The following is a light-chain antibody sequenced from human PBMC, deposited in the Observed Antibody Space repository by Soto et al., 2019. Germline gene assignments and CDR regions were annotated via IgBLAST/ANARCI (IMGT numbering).Light chain of an antibody. CDR3: MQALQTPQFT. CDR2: LGS. CDR1: QSLLHSYGYNY. Sequence: DLVMPQSPLSLPVTPGEPASISCRSSQSLLHSYGYNYLDWYLQKPGQSPQLLIYLGSNRASGVPDRFSGSGSGTDFTLKISRVEAEDVGVYYCMQALQTPQFTFGPGTKVDIK. V-gene: IGKV2-28*01. J-gene: IGKJ3*01.